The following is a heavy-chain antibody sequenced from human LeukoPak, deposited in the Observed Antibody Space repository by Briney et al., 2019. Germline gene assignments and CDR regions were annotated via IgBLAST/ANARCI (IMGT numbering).Heavy chain of an antibody. CDR2: INAGNGKT. J-gene: IGHJ6*04. D-gene: IGHD6-13*01. Sequence: ASVKVSCKASGYTFTNYAMNWVRQAPGQRLEWMGWINAGNGKTKSSQRFQDRVTITRDTSASTAYMELNSPRSEDTAVYYCAREGHLYSSSWRRVGYYYYYGMDVWGKGTTVTVSS. V-gene: IGHV1-3*01. CDR3: AREGHLYSSSWRRVGYYYYYGMDV. CDR1: GYTFTNYA.